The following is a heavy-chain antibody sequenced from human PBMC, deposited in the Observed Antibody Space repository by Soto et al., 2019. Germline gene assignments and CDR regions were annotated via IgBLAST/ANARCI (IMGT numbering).Heavy chain of an antibody. CDR3: ARPVITMVRGGDYYYGMDV. V-gene: IGHV4-39*01. D-gene: IGHD3-10*01. CDR2: IYYSGST. J-gene: IGHJ6*02. Sequence: PSETLSLTCTVTGGSISSSSYYWGWLRQPPGKGLEWIGSIYYSGSTYYNPSLKSRVTISVDTSKNQFSLKLSSVAAADTAVYYCARPVITMVRGGDYYYGMDVWGQGTTVTVSS. CDR1: GGSISSSSYY.